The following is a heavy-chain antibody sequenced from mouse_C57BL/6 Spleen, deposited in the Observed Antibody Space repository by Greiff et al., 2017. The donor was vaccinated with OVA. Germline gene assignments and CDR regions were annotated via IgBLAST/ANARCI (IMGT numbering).Heavy chain of an antibody. CDR3: ARSSYYGTTAMAY. CDR1: GYTFTSYW. CDR2: INPSNGGT. J-gene: IGHJ4*01. D-gene: IGHD1-1*01. Sequence: QVQLQQPGTELVKPGASVKLSCKASGYTFTSYWMHWVKQRPGQGLEWIGNINPSNGGTNYNEKFKSKATLTVDKSSSTAYMQLRSLTSADAAFYYYARSSYYGTTAMAYWGQGTLVTVSA. V-gene: IGHV1-53*01.